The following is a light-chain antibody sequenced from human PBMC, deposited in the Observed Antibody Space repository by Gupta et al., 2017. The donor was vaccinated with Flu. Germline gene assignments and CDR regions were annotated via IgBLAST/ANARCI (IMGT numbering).Light chain of an antibody. CDR2: AAS. CDR1: QGLTNC. Sequence: IQMTQSPSYVSASVGGRVTITCRASQGLTNCLAWYQQKPGRAPKLLISAASRLQSGVPSRFSGSASGTDFTLSISSLQPEDFVTYYCQQAHSWPITFGQGTRLDIK. J-gene: IGKJ5*01. V-gene: IGKV1-12*01. CDR3: QQAHSWPIT.